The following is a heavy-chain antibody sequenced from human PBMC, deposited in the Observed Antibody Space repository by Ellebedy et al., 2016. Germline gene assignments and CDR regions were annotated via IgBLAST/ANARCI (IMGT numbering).Heavy chain of an antibody. Sequence: SETLSLTCTVSGDSISSYYWSWIRQPPGKGLEWIGYVYHTGSTSYIPSLKSRVTISVDTSKSQLSLRLTSVTAADTAVYYCAREWSAFDFWGQGTMVTVSS. V-gene: IGHV4-59*01. CDR2: VYHTGST. CDR1: GDSISSYY. CDR3: AREWSAFDF. D-gene: IGHD3-3*01. J-gene: IGHJ3*01.